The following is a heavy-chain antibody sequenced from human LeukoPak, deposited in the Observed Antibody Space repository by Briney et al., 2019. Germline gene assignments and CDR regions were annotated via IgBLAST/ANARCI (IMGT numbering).Heavy chain of an antibody. V-gene: IGHV1-8*01. CDR3: ARGRSRVYYDSSGYKENDY. CDR1: GYTFTSYD. Sequence: ASVKVSCKASGYTFTSYDINWVRQATGQGLEWMGWMNPNSGNTGYAQKFQGRVTMTRNTSISTAYMELSSLGSEDTAVYYCARGRSRVYYDSSGYKENDYWGQGTLVTVSS. J-gene: IGHJ4*02. CDR2: MNPNSGNT. D-gene: IGHD3-22*01.